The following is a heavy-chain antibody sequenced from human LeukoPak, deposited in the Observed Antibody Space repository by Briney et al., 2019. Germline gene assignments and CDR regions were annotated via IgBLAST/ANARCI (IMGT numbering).Heavy chain of an antibody. J-gene: IGHJ4*02. Sequence: SDTLSLPCTVWGGSISSSSYYCRWIRQPPGKGLEWIGSIYYSGSTYYNPSLKSRVTISVDTSKNQFSLKLSSVTAADTAVYYCARHVPAIVVVTAILGYHDYWGQGTLVTVSS. CDR1: GGSISSSSYY. CDR3: ARHVPAIVVVTAILGYHDY. V-gene: IGHV4-39*01. D-gene: IGHD2-21*02. CDR2: IYYSGST.